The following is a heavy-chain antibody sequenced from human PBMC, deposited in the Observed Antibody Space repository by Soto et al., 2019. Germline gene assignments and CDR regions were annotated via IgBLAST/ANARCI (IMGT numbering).Heavy chain of an antibody. CDR1: GFTFNTYS. D-gene: IGHD2-8*01. CDR2: ISSSSSII. J-gene: IGHJ5*02. V-gene: IGHV3-48*01. CDR3: ARVISGMRSDWFDP. Sequence: GGSLRLSCAASGFTFNTYSMNWVRQAPGKGLEWVSYISSSSSIIYYADSVKGRFAISRDNAKNSLYLQMNSLRAEDTAVYYCARVISGMRSDWFDPWGQGTLVTVSS.